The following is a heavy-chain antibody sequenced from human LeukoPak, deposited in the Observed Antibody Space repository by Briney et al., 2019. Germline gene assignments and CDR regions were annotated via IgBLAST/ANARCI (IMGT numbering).Heavy chain of an antibody. CDR1: GYTFTSYY. Sequence: ASVKVSFKASGYTFTSYYIHWVRRARGKGLEWKGWINLNSGGTNDAQKFQGRVTLTGDTSITTAYMGLNRLRSDDTAVYYCAKARGLYCSSTSCYDCDVWGKGTTVTVSS. CDR2: INLNSGGT. D-gene: IGHD2-2*01. J-gene: IGHJ6*04. CDR3: AKARGLYCSSTSCYDCDV. V-gene: IGHV1-2*02.